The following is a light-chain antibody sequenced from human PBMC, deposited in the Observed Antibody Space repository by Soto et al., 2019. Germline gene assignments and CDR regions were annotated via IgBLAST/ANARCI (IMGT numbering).Light chain of an antibody. CDR3: QQRSNWPTST. Sequence: EIVWTQSPATLSLSPGERATLSCRASQSVSSYLAWYQPKPCQAPRLLIYDASNRATGIPARFSGSGSGTDFTLTISSLEPQDFAVYYGQQRSNWPTSTFGQGTRLEIK. CDR2: DAS. V-gene: IGKV3-11*01. CDR1: QSVSSY. J-gene: IGKJ5*01.